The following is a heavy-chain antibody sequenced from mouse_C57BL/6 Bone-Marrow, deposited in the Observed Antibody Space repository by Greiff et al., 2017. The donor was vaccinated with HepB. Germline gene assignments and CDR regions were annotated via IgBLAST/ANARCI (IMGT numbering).Heavy chain of an antibody. J-gene: IGHJ2*01. D-gene: IGHD1-1*01. CDR3: ARWNYGSSH. CDR1: GYAFTNYL. V-gene: IGHV1-54*01. CDR2: INPGSGGT. Sequence: QVQLQQSGAELVRPGTSVKVSCKASGYAFTNYLIEWVKQRPGQGLEWIGVINPGSGGTNYNEKFKGKATLTADKSSSTAYMQLSSLTSEDSAVYVRARWNYGSSHWGPGTTLTVSS.